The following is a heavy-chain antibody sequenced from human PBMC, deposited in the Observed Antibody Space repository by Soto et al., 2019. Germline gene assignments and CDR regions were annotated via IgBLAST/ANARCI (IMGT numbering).Heavy chain of an antibody. CDR2: VSPDGRTA. J-gene: IGHJ4*02. Sequence: GGSLRLSCAVSGFTFGNYLMHWVRQAPGKGLVWVSRVSPDGRTATYADSVKGRFTISRDNAKSTLYLQVNSLRAEDTAVYYCADSWLPTSYWGGGPLVTVSS. CDR1: GFTFGNYL. V-gene: IGHV3-74*01. D-gene: IGHD5-12*01. CDR3: ADSWLPTSY.